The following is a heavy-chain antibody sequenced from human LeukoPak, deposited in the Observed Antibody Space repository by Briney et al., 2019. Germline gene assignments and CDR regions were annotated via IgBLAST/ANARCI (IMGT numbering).Heavy chain of an antibody. Sequence: ASVRVSCKSSGYTFTSYDINWVRQATGQGLEGMGWMNPSSGNTGYAQKFQGRVTMTRNTSISTAYMELSSLRSEDTAVYYCARTVSGWFGELVDYWGQGTLVTVSS. CDR3: ARTVSGWFGELVDY. CDR1: GYTFTSYD. V-gene: IGHV1-8*01. CDR2: MNPSSGNT. D-gene: IGHD3-10*01. J-gene: IGHJ4*02.